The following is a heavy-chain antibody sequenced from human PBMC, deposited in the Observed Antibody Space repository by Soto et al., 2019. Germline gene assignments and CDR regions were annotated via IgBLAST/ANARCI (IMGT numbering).Heavy chain of an antibody. J-gene: IGHJ6*02. CDR3: VKDVSPGGADV. CDR1: GFTSHDYA. V-gene: IGHV3-9*02. Sequence: EVQLVESGGGLVQPGRSLRLSCVASGFTSHDYAMHWVRQTPGKGLEWVSGIYWGSNKIDYADSVKGRFPISRDNAKNSLFLQMNSLSADDTALYYCVKDVSPGGADVWGQGTTVTVSS. CDR2: IYWGSNKI. D-gene: IGHD3-10*01.